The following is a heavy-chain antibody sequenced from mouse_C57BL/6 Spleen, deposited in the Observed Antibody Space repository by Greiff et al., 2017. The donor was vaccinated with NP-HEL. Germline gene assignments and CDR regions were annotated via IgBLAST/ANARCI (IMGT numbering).Heavy chain of an antibody. Sequence: VQLQQSGPELVKPGASVKISCKASGYSFTDYNMNWVKQSNGKSLEWIGVINPNYGTTSYNQKFKGKATLTVDQSSSTAYMQLNSLTSEDSAVYYCAREGLYGNYPYYYAMDYWGQGTSVTVSS. V-gene: IGHV1-39*01. J-gene: IGHJ4*01. CDR2: INPNYGTT. CDR1: GYSFTDYN. D-gene: IGHD2-1*01. CDR3: AREGLYGNYPYYYAMDY.